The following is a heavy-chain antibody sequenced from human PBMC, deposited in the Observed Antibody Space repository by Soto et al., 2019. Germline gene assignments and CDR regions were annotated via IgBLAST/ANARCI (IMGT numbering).Heavy chain of an antibody. CDR1: GGSISSSIYY. CDR2: IFCSGST. J-gene: IGHJ4*02. CDR3: ARQVVTASSPIYDFDY. V-gene: IGHV4-39*01. D-gene: IGHD2-21*02. Sequence: QLQLQESGPGLVKPSETLSLTCTVSGGSISSSIYYGGWIRQPPGKGLEWIGGIFCSGSTDYNPSLKRRFTISVDTSKNQFSLKLYSVTAADTAMYYWARQVVTASSPIYDFDYWGQGTLVTVSS.